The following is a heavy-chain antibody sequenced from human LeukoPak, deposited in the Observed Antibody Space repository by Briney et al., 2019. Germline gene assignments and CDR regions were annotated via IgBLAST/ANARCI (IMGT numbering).Heavy chain of an antibody. J-gene: IGHJ4*02. CDR3: ASSQPGRRGFDY. D-gene: IGHD1-14*01. Sequence: PSETLSLTCTVSGGSISSGGYSWSWIRQHPGKGLEWIGYIYYSGSTYYNPSLKSRVTISVDTSKNQFSLKLSSVTAADTAVYYCASSQPGRRGFDYWGQGTLVTVSS. CDR2: IYYSGST. V-gene: IGHV4-31*03. CDR1: GGSISSGGYS.